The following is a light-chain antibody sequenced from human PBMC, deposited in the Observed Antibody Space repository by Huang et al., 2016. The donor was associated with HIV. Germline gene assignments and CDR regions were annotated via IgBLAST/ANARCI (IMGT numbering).Light chain of an antibody. CDR1: QGVSNN. CDR3: QHYNNWPPWT. J-gene: IGKJ1*01. Sequence: EIVMTQSPATLSVSPGERATLSCRASQGVSNNIAWYQQKPGQTPRLLIHGASTRATGIAAKFSGRGSGTDFTLTITSLQPEDSAVYYGQHYNNWPPWTCGPGTQVEI. CDR2: GAS. V-gene: IGKV3D-15*01.